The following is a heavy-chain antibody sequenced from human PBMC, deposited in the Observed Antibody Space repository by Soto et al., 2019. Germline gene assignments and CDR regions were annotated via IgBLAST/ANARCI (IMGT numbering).Heavy chain of an antibody. CDR2: HYSGGST. V-gene: IGHV3-53*01. Sequence: GGSLRLSCAIPGFSVSSNYLSWVRQAPGKGLEWVSVHYSGGSTYYADSVQGRFTISRDKSNNTLYLQMRRVRAEDTAVYFCARHRHPRGTVGATSPLDPWGQGTQVTVSS. D-gene: IGHD1-26*01. CDR3: ARHRHPRGTVGATSPLDP. J-gene: IGHJ5*02. CDR1: GFSVSSNY.